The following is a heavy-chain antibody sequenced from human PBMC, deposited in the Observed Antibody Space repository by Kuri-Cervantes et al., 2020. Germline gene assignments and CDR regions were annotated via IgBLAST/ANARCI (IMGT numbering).Heavy chain of an antibody. D-gene: IGHD6-13*01. CDR1: GFTFSSYS. J-gene: IGHJ4*02. V-gene: IGHV3-23*01. CDR3: ARDPQQGKPDYFDI. Sequence: GESLKISCVTSGFTFSSYSMSWVRQAPGKGLEWISGFGNRGDSTYYADAVKGRFTISRDNSKNTLYLQMSSLRAEDTAVYYCARDPQQGKPDYFDIWGQGTLVTVSS. CDR2: FGNRGDST.